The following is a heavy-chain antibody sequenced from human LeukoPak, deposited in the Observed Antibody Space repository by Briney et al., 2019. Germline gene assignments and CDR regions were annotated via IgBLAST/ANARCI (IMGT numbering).Heavy chain of an antibody. D-gene: IGHD6-13*01. CDR2: ISSSSSSI. J-gene: IGHJ4*02. Sequence: GGSLRLSCTASGFTFGDYAMSWVRQAPGKGLEWVSHISSSSSSIYYADSVKGRFSISRDNAKNSLYLQMNSLRDEDTAVYYCARSGYGSRWYFFDHWGQGTLVTVSS. CDR3: ARSGYGSRWYFFDH. CDR1: GFTFGDYA. V-gene: IGHV3-48*02.